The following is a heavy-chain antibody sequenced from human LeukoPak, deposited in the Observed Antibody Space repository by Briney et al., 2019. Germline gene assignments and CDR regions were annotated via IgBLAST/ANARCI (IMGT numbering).Heavy chain of an antibody. CDR2: MNPNSGNT. CDR3: ARGTYGSSWYYYRLGYYYYGMDV. CDR1: GYTFTSYD. Sequence: GASVKVSCKASGYTFTSYDINWVRQATGQGLEWMGWMNPNSGNTGYAQKFQGRVTTTRNTSISTAYMELSSLRSEDTAVYYCARGTYGSSWYYYRLGYYYYGMDVWGQGTTVTVSS. J-gene: IGHJ6*02. V-gene: IGHV1-8*01. D-gene: IGHD6-13*01.